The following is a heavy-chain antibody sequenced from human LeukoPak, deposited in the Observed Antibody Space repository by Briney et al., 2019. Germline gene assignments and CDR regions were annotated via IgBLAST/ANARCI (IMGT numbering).Heavy chain of an antibody. J-gene: IGHJ4*02. D-gene: IGHD2-15*01. CDR3: ARVGCSGGSCLDY. V-gene: IGHV4-59*01. Sequence: SETLSLTCTVSGGSISSYYWSWIRQPPGKGLEWIGYIYYSGSTNYNPSLKSRVTISVDTSKNQFSLKLSSVTAADTAVYYCARVGCSGGSCLDYWGQGTLVTVSS. CDR2: IYYSGST. CDR1: GGSISSYY.